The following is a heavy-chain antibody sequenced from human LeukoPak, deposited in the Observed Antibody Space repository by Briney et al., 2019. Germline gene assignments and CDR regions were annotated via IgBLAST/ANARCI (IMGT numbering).Heavy chain of an antibody. V-gene: IGHV5-51*07. CDR3: ARQIIAVAGTGATDY. CDR1: GYSFTSYW. Sequence: GESLKISCKGSGYSFTSYWIGWVHQMPGKGLEWMGIIYPGDSDTRYSPSFQGQVTISADKSISTAYLQWSSLKASDTAMYYCARQIIAVAGTGATDYWGQGTLVTVSS. D-gene: IGHD6-19*01. J-gene: IGHJ4*02. CDR2: IYPGDSDT.